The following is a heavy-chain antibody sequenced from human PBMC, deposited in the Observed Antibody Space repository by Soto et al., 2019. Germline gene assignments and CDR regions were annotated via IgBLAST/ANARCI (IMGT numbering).Heavy chain of an antibody. CDR1: CDSTSNYY. CDR3: ACLRGKRGSPIDY. D-gene: IGHD2-15*01. Sequence: SETLSLTCISSCDSTSNYYWSWIRQSPGKGLEWIGYISYSGNTNYNPSLKSRVTISVDTSKDQLSLKVTSVTAADTAMYYCACLRGKRGSPIDYWGQGTQVTVSS. V-gene: IGHV4-59*01. J-gene: IGHJ4*02. CDR2: ISYSGNT.